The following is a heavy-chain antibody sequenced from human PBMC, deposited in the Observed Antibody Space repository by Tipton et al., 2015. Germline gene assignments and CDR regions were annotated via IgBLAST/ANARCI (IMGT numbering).Heavy chain of an antibody. CDR2: IYPGDSDT. Sequence: QLVQSGPEVKKPGESLKISCEASGYSFTSHWIGWVRQMPGKGLEWMGIIYPGDSDTRYSPSFQGQVTISADKSISTAYLQWSSLKASDTAMYYCARAGLDSSSSSDYWGQGTLVTVSS. J-gene: IGHJ4*02. CDR1: GYSFTSHW. V-gene: IGHV5-51*01. CDR3: ARAGLDSSSSSDY. D-gene: IGHD6-6*01.